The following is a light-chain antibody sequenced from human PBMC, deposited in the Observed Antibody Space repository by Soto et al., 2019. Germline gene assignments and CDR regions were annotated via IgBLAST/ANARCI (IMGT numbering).Light chain of an antibody. V-gene: IGLV2-14*01. CDR2: GVT. Sequence: QSALTQPASVSGSPGQSITISCTGTTSDVGAYNYVSWYQQHPGKAPKLMIYGVTNRPSGVSNRFSGSKSGSTASLTISGLQAEDEAHYYCSSYSTSSIPWVFGGGTKLTVL. CDR3: SSYSTSSIPWV. CDR1: TSDVGAYNY. J-gene: IGLJ3*02.